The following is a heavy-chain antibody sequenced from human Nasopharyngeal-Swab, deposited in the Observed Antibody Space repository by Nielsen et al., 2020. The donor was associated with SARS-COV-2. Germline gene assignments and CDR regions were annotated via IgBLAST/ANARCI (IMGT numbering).Heavy chain of an antibody. CDR1: GGSISSYY. CDR3: ARVGGSYAHYFDY. CDR2: IYYSGST. D-gene: IGHD1-26*01. Sequence: SETLSLTCTVSGGSISSYYWSWIRQPPGKGLEWIGYIYYSGSTNYNPSLKSRVTISVDTSKNQFSLKLSSVTAADTAVYYCARVGGSYAHYFDYWGQGTLVTVS. J-gene: IGHJ4*02. V-gene: IGHV4-59*01.